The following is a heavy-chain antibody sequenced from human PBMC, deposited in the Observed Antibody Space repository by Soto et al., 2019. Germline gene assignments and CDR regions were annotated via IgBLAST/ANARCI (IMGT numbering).Heavy chain of an antibody. V-gene: IGHV1-46*01. J-gene: IGHJ6*02. CDR3: ARQLGYYYGMDV. D-gene: IGHD2-2*01. CDR2: INPSGGST. CDR1: GGTFSSYT. Sequence: GASVKVSCKASGGTFSSYTISWVRQAPGQGLEWMGIINPSGGSTSYAQKFQGRVTMTRDTSTSTVYMELSSLRSEDTAVYYCARQLGYYYGMDVWGQGTTVTVSS.